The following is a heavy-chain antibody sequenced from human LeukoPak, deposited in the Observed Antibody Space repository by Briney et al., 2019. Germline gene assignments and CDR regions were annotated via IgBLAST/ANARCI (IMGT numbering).Heavy chain of an antibody. CDR2: IYSGGST. CDR1: GFTVGSNY. CDR3: ARSPQGKSGSPPYYFDY. Sequence: WGSLRLSCAASGFTVGSNYMNWVRQAPGKGLEWVSVIYSGGSTYYADSVKGRFTISRDNSKNTLYLQMNNLRAEDTAVYYCARSPQGKSGSPPYYFDYWGQGTLVTVSS. V-gene: IGHV3-66*01. J-gene: IGHJ4*02. D-gene: IGHD1-26*01.